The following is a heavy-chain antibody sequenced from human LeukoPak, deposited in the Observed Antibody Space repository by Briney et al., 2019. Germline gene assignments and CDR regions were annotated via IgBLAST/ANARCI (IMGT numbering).Heavy chain of an antibody. CDR3: ARPSLKRDYDSSGGVYYGMDV. Sequence: GESLKISCKGSGYSFTSYWIGWVRPMPGKGLEWMGIIYPGDSDTRYSPSFQGQVTISADKSISTAYLQWSSLKASDTAMYYCARPSLKRDYDSSGGVYYGMDVWGQGTTVTVSS. CDR1: GYSFTSYW. V-gene: IGHV5-51*01. CDR2: IYPGDSDT. J-gene: IGHJ6*02. D-gene: IGHD3-22*01.